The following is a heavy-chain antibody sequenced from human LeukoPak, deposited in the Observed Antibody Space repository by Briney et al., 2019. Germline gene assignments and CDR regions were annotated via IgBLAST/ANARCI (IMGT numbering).Heavy chain of an antibody. CDR3: ARRLIVVVPAAIWDDAFDI. CDR2: IYPGDSDT. V-gene: IGHV5-51*01. D-gene: IGHD2-2*02. Sequence: GESLKISCKGSGYSFTSYWIGWVRQMPGKGLEWMGIIYPGDSDTRYSLSFQGQVTISADKSISTAYLQWSSLKASDTAMYYCARRLIVVVPAAIWDDAFDIWGQGTMVTVSS. CDR1: GYSFTSYW. J-gene: IGHJ3*02.